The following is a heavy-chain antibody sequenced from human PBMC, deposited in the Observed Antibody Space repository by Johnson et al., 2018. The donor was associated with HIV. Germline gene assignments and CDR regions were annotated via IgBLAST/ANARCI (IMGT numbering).Heavy chain of an antibody. V-gene: IGHV3-23*04. CDR1: GFIVGTKY. CDR2: ITGSGGNT. D-gene: IGHD2-21*01. CDR3: AAGGGDCYPSHWGFCAFDI. Sequence: VQLVESGGGLVQSGGSLRLACVASGFIVGTKYMSWVRQAPGKGLEWVSSITGSGGNTYDADSVQGRFTISRDNSKNTLSLQMNSLTAEDTALYYCAAGGGDCYPSHWGFCAFDIWGRGTMVTVSS. J-gene: IGHJ3*02.